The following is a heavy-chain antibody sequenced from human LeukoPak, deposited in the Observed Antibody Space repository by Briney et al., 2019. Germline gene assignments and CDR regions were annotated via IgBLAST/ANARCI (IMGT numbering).Heavy chain of an antibody. CDR2: IKGDGSAK. J-gene: IGHJ4*02. V-gene: IGHV3-7*03. Sequence: GGSLRLSCEVSGLTFTTYWMSWVRQPPGKGLEWVANIKGDGSAKNYVDSVKGRFTISRDNSENTVYLQMNSLRADDTAIYYCAKEYSSDWYQYYLDYWGQGTLVTVSS. D-gene: IGHD6-13*01. CDR1: GLTFTTYW. CDR3: AKEYSSDWYQYYLDY.